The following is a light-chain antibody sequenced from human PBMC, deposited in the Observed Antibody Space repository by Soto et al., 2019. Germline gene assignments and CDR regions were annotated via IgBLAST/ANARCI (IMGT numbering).Light chain of an antibody. V-gene: IGKV3-15*01. CDR1: QSISSN. Sequence: EIVMTQSPATLSVSPGERVTLSCRASQSISSNLAWYQQKPGQAPRLLIYDTFTRATGIPARFSGSGSGTEFTLTISSLQSEDFAVYCCQQYYDWPITFGQGTRLEIK. CDR3: QQYYDWPIT. CDR2: DTF. J-gene: IGKJ5*01.